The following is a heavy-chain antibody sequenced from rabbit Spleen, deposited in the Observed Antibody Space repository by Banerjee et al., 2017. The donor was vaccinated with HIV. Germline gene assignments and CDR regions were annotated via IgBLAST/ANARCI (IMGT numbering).Heavy chain of an antibody. V-gene: IGHV1S40*01. D-gene: IGHD6-1*01. CDR2: IDSGSSGFT. CDR3: ARALSYYDWDYDGYVYGMDL. CDR1: GVSFSANSY. J-gene: IGHJ4*01. Sequence: QSLEESGGDLVKPGASLTLTCIASGVSFSANSYICWVRQAPGKGLEWIVCIDSGSSGFTYFASWAKGRFTISKTSSTTVTLQMTSLTAADTATYFCARALSYYDWDYDGYVYGMDLWGPGTLVTVS.